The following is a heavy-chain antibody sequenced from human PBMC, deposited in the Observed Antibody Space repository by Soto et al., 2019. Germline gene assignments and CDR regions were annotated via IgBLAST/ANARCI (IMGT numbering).Heavy chain of an antibody. J-gene: IGHJ4*02. CDR2: IDWDDDK. D-gene: IGHD6-6*01. CDR1: GFSLSTSGMC. CDR3: ARILCSQSSSSGRQFDY. Sequence: SGPTLVNPTQTLTLTCTFSGFSLSTSGMCVSWIRQPPGKALEWLALIDWDDDKYYSTSLKTRLTISKDTSKNQVVLTMTNMDPVDTATYYCARILCSQSSSSGRQFDYWGQGTLVTVSS. V-gene: IGHV2-70*01.